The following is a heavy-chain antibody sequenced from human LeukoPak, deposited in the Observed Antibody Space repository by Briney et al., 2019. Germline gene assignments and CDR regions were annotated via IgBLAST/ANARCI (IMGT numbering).Heavy chain of an antibody. CDR1: GFTVITND. V-gene: IGHV3-53*01. CDR2: LYSDGNT. D-gene: IGHD1-14*01. Sequence: GGSLRLSCAASGFTVITNDMTWFRQAPGKGLEWVSVLYSDGNTKYADSVQGRFTISRDNSKNTLYLEMNSLSPDDTAVYYCARGVEPLAANTLAYWGQGTLVTVSS. CDR3: ARGVEPLAANTLAY. J-gene: IGHJ4*02.